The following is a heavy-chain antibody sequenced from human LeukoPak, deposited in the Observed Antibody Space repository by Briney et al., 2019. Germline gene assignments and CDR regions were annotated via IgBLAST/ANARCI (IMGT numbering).Heavy chain of an antibody. J-gene: IGHJ4*02. V-gene: IGHV3-15*05. CDR1: GFTFSSAY. CDR3: TTVPAYTSGWFGGIGY. CDR2: IKSQTDGGSA. Sequence: NAGGSLRLSCAASGFTFSSAYMSWVRQAPGKGLEWVGRIKSQTDGGSADYAAPGRGRFTISRDDSRTTLYLEMNSLKDEDTAVYYCTTVPAYTSGWFGGIGYWGQGTRVTVSS. D-gene: IGHD6-19*01.